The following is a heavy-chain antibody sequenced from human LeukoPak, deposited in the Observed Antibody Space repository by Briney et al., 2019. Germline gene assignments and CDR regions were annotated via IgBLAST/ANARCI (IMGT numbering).Heavy chain of an antibody. CDR3: ARHVRFLEWLSSYYFDY. CDR2: IYYSGTT. Sequence: KSGGSLRLSCAASGFTFSDYYMSWIRQPPGKGLEWIGSIYYSGTTYYNPSLKSRVTISVDTSKSQFSLRLTSVTAADTAVYYCARHVRFLEWLSSYYFDYWGQGTLVTVSS. V-gene: IGHV4-39*01. CDR1: GFTFSDYY. D-gene: IGHD3-3*01. J-gene: IGHJ4*02.